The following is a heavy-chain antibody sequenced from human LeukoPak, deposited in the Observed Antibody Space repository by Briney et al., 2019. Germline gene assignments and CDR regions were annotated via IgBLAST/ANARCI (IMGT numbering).Heavy chain of an antibody. V-gene: IGHV4-59*01. D-gene: IGHD1-26*01. CDR1: GGSISSYY. Sequence: PSETLSLTCTVSGGSISSYYWTWIRQPPGKGLEWIGYIYYSGSTNYNPSFKSRVTLSVDTSKNQFSLKLNSVTAADTAVYYCARGQGGQYFDYWGQGTLVTVSS. CDR3: ARGQGGQYFDY. J-gene: IGHJ4*02. CDR2: IYYSGST.